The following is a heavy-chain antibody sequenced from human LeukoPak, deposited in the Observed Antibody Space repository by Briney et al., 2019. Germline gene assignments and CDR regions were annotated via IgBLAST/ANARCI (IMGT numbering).Heavy chain of an antibody. CDR2: VYYSYSA. D-gene: IGHD2-2*01. CDR1: GGSISRGY. CDR3: ARQPTRGYCSSTSCYPGWFDP. Sequence: SETLSLTCTVSGGSISRGYWIWIRQRPRQGLECKGNVYYSYSANYNPSLKSRVTISVDTSKNQFSLKLSSVTAADTAVYYCARQPTRGYCSSTSCYPGWFDPWGQGTLVTVSS. J-gene: IGHJ5*02. V-gene: IGHV4-59*08.